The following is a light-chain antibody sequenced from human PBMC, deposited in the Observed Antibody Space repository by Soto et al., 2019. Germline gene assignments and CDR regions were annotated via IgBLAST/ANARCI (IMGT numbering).Light chain of an antibody. CDR1: SSNIGTYDL. CDR3: CSYAGSYTHWV. J-gene: IGLJ3*02. V-gene: IGLV2-23*02. CDR2: EVT. Sequence: QSALTQPASVSGSPGQSITISCTGTSSNIGTYDLVSWYQQYPGKAPKLIIYEVTRRPSGVSYRFSGSKSGNTASLTISGLQPEDEAVYHCCSYAGSYTHWVFGGGTQLTVL.